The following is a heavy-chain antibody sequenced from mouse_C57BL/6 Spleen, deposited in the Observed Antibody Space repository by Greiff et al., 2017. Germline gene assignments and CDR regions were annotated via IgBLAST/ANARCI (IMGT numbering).Heavy chain of an antibody. CDR1: GYTFTDYY. D-gene: IGHD2-4*01. CDR2: INPYNGGT. Sequence: EVKLVESGPVLVKPGASVKMSCKASGYTFTDYYMNWVKQSHGKSLEWIGVINPYNGGTSYNQKFKGKATLTVDKSSSTAYMELNSLTSEDSAVYYCARYRGLRRGDFDYWGQGTTLTVSS. V-gene: IGHV1-19*01. J-gene: IGHJ2*01. CDR3: ARYRGLRRGDFDY.